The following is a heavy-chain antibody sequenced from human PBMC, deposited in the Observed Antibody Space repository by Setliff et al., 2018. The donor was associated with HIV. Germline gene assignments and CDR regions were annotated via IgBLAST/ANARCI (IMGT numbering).Heavy chain of an antibody. CDR1: GGSISSHY. CDR2: VYYSGDT. V-gene: IGHV4-59*11. Sequence: SETLSLTCSVSGGSISSHYWTWIRQSPGKGLEWIGSVYYSGDTDYNPSLKSRVSTSVDTSKNQFSLKLSSVTAADTAVYYCARHTIGVATWSDGFDFWGQGRLVTSPQ. J-gene: IGHJ4*02. CDR3: ARHTIGVATWSDGFDF. D-gene: IGHD6-19*01.